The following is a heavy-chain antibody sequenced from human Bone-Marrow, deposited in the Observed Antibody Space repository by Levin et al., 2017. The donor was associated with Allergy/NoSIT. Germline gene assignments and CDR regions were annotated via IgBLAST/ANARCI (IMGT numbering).Heavy chain of an antibody. D-gene: IGHD2-15*01. J-gene: IGHJ5*02. CDR1: GFSLSDSY. CDR3: ARTVGSGDCSGGSCSKWFDP. V-gene: IGHV3-11*03. Sequence: GGSLRLSCAASGFSLSDSYMTWIRQAPGKGLEWVSYISRRGDYANYADSVKGRFTISRDNAKNSLSLHMNSLRAEDTAVYYCARTVGSGDCSGGSCSKWFDPRGQGTLVTVSS. CDR2: ISRRGDYA.